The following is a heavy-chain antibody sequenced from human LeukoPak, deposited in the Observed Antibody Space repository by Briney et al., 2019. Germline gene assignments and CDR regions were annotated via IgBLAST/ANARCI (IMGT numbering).Heavy chain of an antibody. Sequence: ASVKVSCKASGYTFTGYYMHWVRQAPGQGLEWMGWINPNSGGTNYAQKFQGRVTMTRDTSISTAYMELSRLRSDDTAVCYCVKGPIVVVVAATRGFDYWGQGTLVTVSS. J-gene: IGHJ4*02. CDR3: VKGPIVVVVAATRGFDY. D-gene: IGHD2-15*01. CDR2: INPNSGGT. V-gene: IGHV1-2*02. CDR1: GYTFTGYY.